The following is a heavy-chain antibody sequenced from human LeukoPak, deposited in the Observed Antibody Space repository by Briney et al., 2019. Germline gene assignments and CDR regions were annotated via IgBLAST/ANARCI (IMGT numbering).Heavy chain of an antibody. CDR2: ISSSSSII. J-gene: IGHJ4*02. CDR1: GFTLSTYS. Sequence: GGSLRLSCAAFGFTLSTYSLNWVRQAPGKGLEWVSYISSSSSIIYYADSVKDRFTISRDNAENSLYLQMNSLRAEDTAVYYCSNFETVGVKPFESWGQGALATVSS. D-gene: IGHD1-26*01. CDR3: SNFETVGVKPFES. V-gene: IGHV3-48*04.